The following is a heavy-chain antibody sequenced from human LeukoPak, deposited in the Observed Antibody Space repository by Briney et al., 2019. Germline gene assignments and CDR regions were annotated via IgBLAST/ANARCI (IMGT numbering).Heavy chain of an antibody. CDR2: IYHSGST. CDR3: ARTYYYDSSGYYFDY. D-gene: IGHD3-22*01. CDR1: GGSISSSNW. J-gene: IGHJ4*02. Sequence: SGTLSLTCAVSGGSISSSNWWSWVRQPPGKGLEWIGEIYHSGSTNYNPSLKSRVTISVDKSKNQFSLKLSSVTAAGTAVYYCARTYYYDSSGYYFDYWGQGTLVTVSS. V-gene: IGHV4-4*02.